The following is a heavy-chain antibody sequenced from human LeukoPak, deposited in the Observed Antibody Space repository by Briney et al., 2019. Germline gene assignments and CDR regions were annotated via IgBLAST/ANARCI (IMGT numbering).Heavy chain of an antibody. V-gene: IGHV4-30-2*01. CDR1: GAFISSGGFY. CDR3: ARGGRAFDV. CDR2: IYHSGKA. Sequence: SETLSLTCTVSGAFISSGGFYWSWLRQPPGKGLEWIGYIYHSGKAYYNPSLESRVTISVDRSKNHFSLNLNSVTAADTSVYYCARGGRAFDVWGLGTLISVSP. J-gene: IGHJ3*01.